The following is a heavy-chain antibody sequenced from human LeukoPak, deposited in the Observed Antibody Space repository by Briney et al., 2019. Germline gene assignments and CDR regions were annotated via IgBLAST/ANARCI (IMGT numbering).Heavy chain of an antibody. CDR3: ARHAVDGEPETYYYYYMDV. CDR2: INHSGST. D-gene: IGHD3-10*01. J-gene: IGHJ6*03. Sequence: SETLSLTCTVSGGSISSSSYYWSWIRQPPGKGLEWIGEINHSGSTNYNPSLKSRVTISVDTSKNQFSLKLSSVTAADTAVYYCARHAVDGEPETYYYYYMDVWGKGTTVTISS. CDR1: GGSISSSSYY. V-gene: IGHV4-39*01.